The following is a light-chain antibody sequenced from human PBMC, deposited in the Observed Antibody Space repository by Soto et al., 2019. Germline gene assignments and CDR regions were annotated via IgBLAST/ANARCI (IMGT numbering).Light chain of an antibody. CDR3: CSYAGSSTFPYV. Sequence: QSALTQPASVSGSPGQSITISCTGTSSDVGSYNLVPWYQQHPGKAPKLMIYEVSKRPSGVSNRFSGSKSGNTASLTISGLQAEDEADYYCCSYAGSSTFPYVFGTGTKLTVL. J-gene: IGLJ1*01. CDR2: EVS. V-gene: IGLV2-23*02. CDR1: SSDVGSYNL.